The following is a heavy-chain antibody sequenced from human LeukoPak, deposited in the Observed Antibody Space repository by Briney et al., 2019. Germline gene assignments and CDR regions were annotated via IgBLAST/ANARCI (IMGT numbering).Heavy chain of an antibody. V-gene: IGHV3-15*01. CDR1: GFTFSNAW. D-gene: IGHD6-13*01. CDR2: IKSKTDGGTT. Sequence: PGGSLRLSCAASGFTFSNAWMSWVRQAPGKGLEWVGRIKSKTDGGTTDYAAPVKGRFTISRDDSKNTLYLQMNGLKTEDTAVYYCTTDLPAAGRDYWGQGTLVTVSS. CDR3: TTDLPAAGRDY. J-gene: IGHJ4*02.